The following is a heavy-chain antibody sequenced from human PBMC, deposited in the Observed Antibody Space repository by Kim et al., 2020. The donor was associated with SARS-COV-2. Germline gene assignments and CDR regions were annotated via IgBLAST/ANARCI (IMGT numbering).Heavy chain of an antibody. V-gene: IGHV1-2*04. D-gene: IGHD3-10*01. Sequence: ASVKVSCKASGYTFTGYYMHWVRQAPGQGLEWMGWINPNSGGTNYAQKFQGWVTMTRDTSISTACMELSRLRSDDTAVYYCARGPGTLWFGELLYPEYYFDYWGQGTLVTVSS. CDR1: GYTFTGYY. J-gene: IGHJ4*02. CDR2: INPNSGGT. CDR3: ARGPGTLWFGELLYPEYYFDY.